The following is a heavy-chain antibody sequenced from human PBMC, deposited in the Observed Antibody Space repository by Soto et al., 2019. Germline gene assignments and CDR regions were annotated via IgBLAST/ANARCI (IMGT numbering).Heavy chain of an antibody. Sequence: SVKVSCKASGFTFTSSAVQWVRQARGQRLEWIGWIVVGSGNTNHAQKFQERVTITRDMSTSTAYMELSSLRSEDTAVYYCAADLYYYDSSGYSQNFDYWGQGTLVTVSS. CDR1: GFTFTSSA. D-gene: IGHD3-22*01. V-gene: IGHV1-58*01. CDR3: AADLYYYDSSGYSQNFDY. J-gene: IGHJ4*02. CDR2: IVVGSGNT.